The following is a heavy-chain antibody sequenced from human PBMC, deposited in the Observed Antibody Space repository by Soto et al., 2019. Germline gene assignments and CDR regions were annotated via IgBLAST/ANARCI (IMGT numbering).Heavy chain of an antibody. CDR3: VRDRGNPDSFDI. J-gene: IGHJ3*02. D-gene: IGHD2-15*01. CDR1: GFNFSPYF. CDR2: IKGDGTTT. V-gene: IGHV3-74*01. Sequence: EAHLVESGGGLPQPGGSLRLSCVASGFNFSPYFMAWVRQGPGRGLEWVSHIKGDGTTTAYADSVRGRFIISRDNGRNTLFLQMNSLRDEDTAVYYYVRDRGNPDSFDIWGQGTTVIVSS.